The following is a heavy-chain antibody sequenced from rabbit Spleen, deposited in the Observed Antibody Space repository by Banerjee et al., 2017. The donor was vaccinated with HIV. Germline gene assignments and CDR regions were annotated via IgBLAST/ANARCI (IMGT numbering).Heavy chain of an antibody. Sequence: LDESGGGLVKPGGTLTLTCTVSGFSSSSNWICWVRQAPGKGLEWIACIDTNDGDTDYANWPKGRFTISKTSSTTVTLQMTSLTAADTATYFCARNYVNAFDPWGQGTLVTVS. CDR1: GFSSSSNW. D-gene: IGHD1-1*01. CDR3: ARNYVNAFDP. V-gene: IGHV1S45*01. CDR2: IDTNDGDT. J-gene: IGHJ2*01.